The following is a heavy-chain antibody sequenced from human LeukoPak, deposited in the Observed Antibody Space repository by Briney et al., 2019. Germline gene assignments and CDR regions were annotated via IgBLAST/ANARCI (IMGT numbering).Heavy chain of an antibody. CDR1: GFTFSSYA. J-gene: IGHJ4*02. V-gene: IGHV3-23*01. Sequence: PGGSLRLSCAASGFTFSSYAMSWVRQAPGKGLEWVSAISGSGGSTYYADSVKGRFTISRDNSKNTLYLQMNSPRAEDTAVYYCAKDPYSTYYFDYWGQGTLVTVSS. CDR2: ISGSGGST. D-gene: IGHD6-13*01. CDR3: AKDPYSTYYFDY.